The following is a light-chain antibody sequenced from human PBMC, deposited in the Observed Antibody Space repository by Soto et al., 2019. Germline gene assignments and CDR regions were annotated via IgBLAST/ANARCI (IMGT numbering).Light chain of an antibody. J-gene: IGKJ1*01. CDR2: GAS. CDR3: QQYNNWWT. V-gene: IGKV3-15*01. CDR1: QSVSSN. Sequence: EIVMTQSPATLSVSPGERATLSFRASQSVSSNLAWYQQKPGQAPRLLIYGASTRATGMPARFSGSGSGTEFTLTISSLQSENFAVYYCQQYNNWWTFGQGTKVDIK.